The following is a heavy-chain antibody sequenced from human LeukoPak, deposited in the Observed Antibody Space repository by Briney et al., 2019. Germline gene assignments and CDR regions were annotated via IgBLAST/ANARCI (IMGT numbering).Heavy chain of an antibody. Sequence: ASVKVSCKASGYTFSGYYMYWVRQAPGQGLEWMGGIIPIFGTANYAQKFQGRVTITTDESTSTAYMELSSLRSEDTAVYYCARVGSSSWSNGYDYWGQGTLVTVSS. CDR2: IIPIFGTA. D-gene: IGHD6-13*01. CDR1: GYTFSGYY. CDR3: ARVGSSSWSNGYDY. V-gene: IGHV1-69*05. J-gene: IGHJ4*02.